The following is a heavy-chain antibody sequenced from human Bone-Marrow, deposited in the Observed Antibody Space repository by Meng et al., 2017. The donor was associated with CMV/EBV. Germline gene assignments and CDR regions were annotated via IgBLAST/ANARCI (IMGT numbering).Heavy chain of an antibody. CDR1: GFTFDDYA. D-gene: IGHD1-26*01. CDR3: AKDMRGYSGGFDY. Sequence: GGSLRLSCAASGFTFDDYAMHWVRQAPGKGLEWVSGISWNSGSIGYADSVKGRFTISRDNAKNSLYLQMNSLRAEDTALYYCAKDMRGYSGGFDYWGQGTLVTVSS. V-gene: IGHV3-9*01. CDR2: ISWNSGSI. J-gene: IGHJ4*02.